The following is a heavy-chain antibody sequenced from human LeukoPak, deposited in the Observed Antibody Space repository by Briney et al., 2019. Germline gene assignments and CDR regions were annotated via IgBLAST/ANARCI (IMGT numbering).Heavy chain of an antibody. CDR2: ISSSSSYI. Sequence: PGGSLRLSCAASGFTFSSYSMNWVRQAPGKGLEWVSSISSSSSYIYYADSVKGRFTISRDNAKNSLYLQMNSLRAEDTAVYYCARQYCSSTSCYETPYYYYCMDVWGQGTTVTVSS. V-gene: IGHV3-21*01. CDR3: ARQYCSSTSCYETPYYYYCMDV. CDR1: GFTFSSYS. D-gene: IGHD2-2*01. J-gene: IGHJ6*02.